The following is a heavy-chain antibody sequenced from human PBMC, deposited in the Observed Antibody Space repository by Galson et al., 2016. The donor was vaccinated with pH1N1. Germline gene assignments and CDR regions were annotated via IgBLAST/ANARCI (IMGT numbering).Heavy chain of an antibody. CDR1: GFSLSTSGVA. CDR3: ARFLYGDYSNWFDP. J-gene: IGHJ5*02. CDR2: IFWNDDK. V-gene: IGHV2-5*01. Sequence: PALVKPTQTLTLTCTFSGFSLSTSGVAVGWIRQPPGKALEWLALIFWNDDKRYSPSLKSRLTITKDTSKNQVVLTMTNMDPVDTATYYCARFLYGDYSNWFDPWGQGTLVTVSS. D-gene: IGHD4-17*01.